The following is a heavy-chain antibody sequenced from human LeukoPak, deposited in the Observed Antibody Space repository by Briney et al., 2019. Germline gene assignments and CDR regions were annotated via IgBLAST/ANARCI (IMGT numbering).Heavy chain of an antibody. J-gene: IGHJ4*02. CDR1: GGSISSYY. CDR2: IYYSGST. Sequence: SETLSLTCTVSGGSISSYYWSWIRQPPGKGLEWIGYIYYSGSTNYNPSLKSRVTISVDTSKNQFSLKLSSVTAADTAVYYCARDDHGSGADYWGQGTLVTVSS. V-gene: IGHV4-59*01. CDR3: ARDDHGSGADY. D-gene: IGHD3-10*01.